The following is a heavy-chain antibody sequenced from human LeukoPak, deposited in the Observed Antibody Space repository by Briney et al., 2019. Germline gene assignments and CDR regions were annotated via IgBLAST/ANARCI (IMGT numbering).Heavy chain of an antibody. CDR1: GGSISSYY. CDR2: IYTSGST. D-gene: IGHD3-10*01. CDR3: ARAYGSGSYSLNWFDP. J-gene: IGHJ5*02. Sequence: SETLSLTCTVSGGSISSYYWSWIRQPAGKGLEWIRRIYTSGSTNYNPSLKSRVTMSVDTSKNQFSLKLSSVTAADTAVYYCARAYGSGSYSLNWFDPWGQGTLVTVSS. V-gene: IGHV4-4*07.